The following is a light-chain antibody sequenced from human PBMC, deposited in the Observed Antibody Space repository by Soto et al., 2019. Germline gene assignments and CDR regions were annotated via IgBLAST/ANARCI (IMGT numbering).Light chain of an antibody. Sequence: DIVMTQSPDSLAVSLGERATINCKSSQSVLYNSNNKNYLAWYQQKPGQPPKLLIYWASTRESGVPDRFSGRGSGTDFDLTISSLQAEDGAVYYCQQYYSAPYTLGQGTRLELK. CDR1: QSVLYNSNNKNY. CDR3: QQYYSAPYT. J-gene: IGKJ2*01. V-gene: IGKV4-1*01. CDR2: WAS.